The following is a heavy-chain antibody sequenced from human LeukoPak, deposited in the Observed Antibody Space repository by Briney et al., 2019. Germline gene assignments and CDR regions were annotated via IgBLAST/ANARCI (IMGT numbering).Heavy chain of an antibody. CDR1: GFTFSSYS. V-gene: IGHV3-48*01. CDR2: ISSSSNTI. D-gene: IGHD1-26*01. J-gene: IGHJ4*02. Sequence: GGSLRLSCAASGFTFSSYSMNWVRQAPGKGLEWVSYISSSSNTIYYADSVKGRFTISRDNAKNSLYLQMNSLRAEDTAVYYCARSSGSYSPVDYWGQGTLVTVSS. CDR3: ARSSGSYSPVDY.